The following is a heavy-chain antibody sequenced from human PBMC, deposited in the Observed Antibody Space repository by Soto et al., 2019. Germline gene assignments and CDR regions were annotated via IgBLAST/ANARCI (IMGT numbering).Heavy chain of an antibody. J-gene: IGHJ2*01. CDR1: GGSISSSRYY. V-gene: IGHV4-39*01. D-gene: IGHD5-18*01. Sequence: QLQLQESGTGLVKPSETLSLTCTVSGGSISSSRYYWGWIRQPPGKGLEWIGSIYYSGSTYYNPSLKSRVTISVDTSKNQFSLKLSSVTAADTAVYYCARRGYSSKSRYWYFDLWGRGTLVTVSS. CDR3: ARRGYSSKSRYWYFDL. CDR2: IYYSGST.